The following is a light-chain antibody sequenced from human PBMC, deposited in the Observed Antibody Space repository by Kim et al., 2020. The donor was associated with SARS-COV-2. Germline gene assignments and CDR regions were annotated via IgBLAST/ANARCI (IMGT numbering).Light chain of an antibody. Sequence: GKTVNSACPRSRDSIAKNYVQWYQQRPGSSPSTVMYEDNQRPSGVPDRFSGSIDIASNSASLTISGLETEDEADYYCQSYDGTTEVFGGGTQLTV. CDR1: RDSIAKNY. CDR2: EDN. J-gene: IGLJ2*01. V-gene: IGLV6-57*01. CDR3: QSYDGTTEV.